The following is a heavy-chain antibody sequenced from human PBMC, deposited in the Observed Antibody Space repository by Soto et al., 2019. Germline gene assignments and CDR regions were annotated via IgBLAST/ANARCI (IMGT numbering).Heavy chain of an antibody. CDR1: GYTFTGYY. V-gene: IGHV1-2*04. J-gene: IGHJ3*02. Sequence: ASVKVSCKASGYTFTGYYMHWVRQAPGQGLEWMGWINPNSGGTNYAQKFQGWVTMTRDTSISTAYMELSRLRSDDTAVYYCAADGYSYDSSYAFDIWGQGTTVTVSS. D-gene: IGHD3-22*01. CDR3: AADGYSYDSSYAFDI. CDR2: INPNSGGT.